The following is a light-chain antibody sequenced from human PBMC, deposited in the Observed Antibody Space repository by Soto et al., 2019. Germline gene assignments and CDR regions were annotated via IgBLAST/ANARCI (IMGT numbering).Light chain of an antibody. CDR2: KAS. CDR1: QSMSTW. Sequence: DIQMTQSPSTLSASVGDRVTITCRASQSMSTWLAWYQQKPGKAPKLLIYKASNLESGVPSRFSGSGSGTEFTLTISTLHPEVFATYYCQQYNSSPSTFGRGTKREIK. J-gene: IGKJ2*01. CDR3: QQYNSSPST. V-gene: IGKV1-5*03.